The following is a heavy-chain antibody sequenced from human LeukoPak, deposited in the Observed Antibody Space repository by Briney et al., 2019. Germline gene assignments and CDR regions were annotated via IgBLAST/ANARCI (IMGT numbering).Heavy chain of an antibody. CDR2: ISWNSGSI. Sequence: GRSLRLSCAASGFTFDDYAMHWVRQAPGKGLEWVSGISWNSGSIGYADSVKGRFTISRDNSKNTLYLQMNSLRAEDTAVYYCARDARTVGITMIVVGFDYWGQGTLVIVSS. CDR3: ARDARTVGITMIVVGFDY. CDR1: GFTFDDYA. V-gene: IGHV3-9*01. D-gene: IGHD3-22*01. J-gene: IGHJ4*02.